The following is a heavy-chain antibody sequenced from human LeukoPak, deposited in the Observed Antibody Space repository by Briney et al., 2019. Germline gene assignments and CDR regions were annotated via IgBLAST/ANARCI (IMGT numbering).Heavy chain of an antibody. CDR3: ARGNSNYTDTYYFDY. Sequence: SQTLSLTCTVSGGSISSGGYFWSWIRQPAGKGLEWIGRIYTSGSTNYNPSLKSRVTMSVDTSKNQFSLKLSSVTAADTAVYYCARGNSNYTDTYYFDYWGQGTLVTVSS. D-gene: IGHD4-11*01. CDR1: GGSISSGGYF. J-gene: IGHJ4*02. V-gene: IGHV4-61*02. CDR2: IYTSGST.